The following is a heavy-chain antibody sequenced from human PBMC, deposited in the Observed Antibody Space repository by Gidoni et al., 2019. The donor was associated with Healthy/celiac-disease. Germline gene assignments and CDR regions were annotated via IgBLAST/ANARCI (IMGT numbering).Heavy chain of an antibody. D-gene: IGHD6-19*01. CDR2: INPNSGGT. CDR1: GYNFTGYY. Sequence: QVQLVQSGAEVKKPGASVKVSCKASGYNFTGYYMHWVRQAPGQGLEWMGWINPNSGGTNYAQKFQGRVTMTRDTSISTAYMDLSRLRSDDTAVYYCASGSSGWYGSEYFQHWGQGTLVTVSS. V-gene: IGHV1-2*02. CDR3: ASGSSGWYGSEYFQH. J-gene: IGHJ1*01.